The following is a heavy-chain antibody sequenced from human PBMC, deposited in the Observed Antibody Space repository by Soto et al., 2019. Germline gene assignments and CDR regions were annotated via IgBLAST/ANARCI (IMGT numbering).Heavy chain of an antibody. J-gene: IGHJ6*02. CDR3: ARDPPGSGKYLYYGMDV. V-gene: IGHV3-74*01. D-gene: IGHD3-10*01. CDR1: GFTFSSYW. CDR2: INSDGSST. Sequence: PGGSLRLSCAASGFTFSSYWMHWVRQAPGKGLVWVSRINSDGSSTSYADSVKGRFTISRDNAKNTLYLQMNSLRAEDTAVYYCARDPPGSGKYLYYGMDVWGQGTTVTVSS.